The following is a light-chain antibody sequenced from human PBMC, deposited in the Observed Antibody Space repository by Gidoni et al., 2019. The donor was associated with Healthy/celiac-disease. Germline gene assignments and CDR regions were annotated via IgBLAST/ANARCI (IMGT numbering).Light chain of an antibody. V-gene: IGKV1-9*01. CDR2: AAS. J-gene: IGKJ3*01. CDR3: QQLNSYLP. Sequence: DIPLTQSPSFLSASVGDRVTITCRSSQGISSYLAWYQQKPGKAPKLLIHAASTLQSGVPSRFSGSGSGTEFTLTISSLQPEDFATYYCQQLNSYLPFGHGTKVDIK. CDR1: QGISSY.